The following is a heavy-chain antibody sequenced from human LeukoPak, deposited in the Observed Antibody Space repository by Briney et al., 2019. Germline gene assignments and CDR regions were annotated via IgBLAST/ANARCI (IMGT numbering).Heavy chain of an antibody. CDR3: ARDVNYAFDY. D-gene: IGHD3-16*01. J-gene: IGHJ4*02. V-gene: IGHV1-18*01. CDR2: ISANSGNT. Sequence: ASVKVSCKPSGYSFTRNGISWVRQAPGQGLEWMAWISANSGNTNYAQNFQDRVALTTDTSTSTAYMELRSLRSDDTAVYYCARDVNYAFDYWGQGALVTVSS. CDR1: GYSFTRNG.